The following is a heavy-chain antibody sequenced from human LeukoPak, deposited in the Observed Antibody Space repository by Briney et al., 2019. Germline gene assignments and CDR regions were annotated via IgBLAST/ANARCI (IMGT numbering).Heavy chain of an antibody. CDR1: GGSISSSSYY. CDR3: ARLGWELLGLDL. CDR2: IYYSGST. V-gene: IGHV4-39*01. D-gene: IGHD1-26*01. J-gene: IGHJ2*01. Sequence: PSETLSLTCTVSGGSISSSSYYWGWIRQPPGKGLEWIGSIYYSGSTYYNPSLKSRVTISVDTSKNQFSLKLSSVTAADTAVYYCARLGWELLGLDLWGRGTLVTVSS.